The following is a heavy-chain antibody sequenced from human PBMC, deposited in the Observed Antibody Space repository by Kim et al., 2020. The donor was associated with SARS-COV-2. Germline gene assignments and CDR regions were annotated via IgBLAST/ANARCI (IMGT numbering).Heavy chain of an antibody. D-gene: IGHD3-10*01. CDR1: GGPVSGHY. CDR2: SDDRGNT. CDR3: ARDTKYSGTSEDIFDS. J-gene: IGHJ4*02. V-gene: IGHV4-59*02. Sequence: SETLSLTCSVSGGPVSGHYWSWIRQPPGKGLEWIGHSDDRGNTNSKPSLRSRVTITVDASKNQISLRLPFVTAADTALYYCARDTKYSGTSEDIFDSWGQGTQATVSS.